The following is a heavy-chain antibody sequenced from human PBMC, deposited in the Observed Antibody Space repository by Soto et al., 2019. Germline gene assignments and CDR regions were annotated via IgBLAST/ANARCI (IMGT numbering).Heavy chain of an antibody. V-gene: IGHV3-21*01. D-gene: IGHD3-3*01. CDR3: ARDSYDFWTAYSY. CDR1: GFTFSSYS. Sequence: EVQLVESGGGLVKPGASLRLSCAASGFTFSSYSMSWVRQAPGRGLEWVSSISSSRSYIYYADSVKGRFTISRDNAKNSLYLQMNSLGAEDTAVYYCARDSYDFWTAYSYWGQGTQVTVSS. CDR2: ISSSRSYI. J-gene: IGHJ4*02.